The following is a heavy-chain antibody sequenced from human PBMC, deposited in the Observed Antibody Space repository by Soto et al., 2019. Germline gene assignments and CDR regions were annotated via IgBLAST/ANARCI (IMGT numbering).Heavy chain of an antibody. D-gene: IGHD6-19*01. J-gene: IGHJ3*02. V-gene: IGHV1-3*01. CDR2: INAGNGNT. Sequence: GASVKVSCKASGYTFTSYAMHWVRQAPGQRLEWMGWINAGNGNTKYSQKYQGRVTITRDTSASTAYMELSSLRSEDTAVYYCARRIAVALDAFDIWGQGTMVTVSS. CDR1: GYTFTSYA. CDR3: ARRIAVALDAFDI.